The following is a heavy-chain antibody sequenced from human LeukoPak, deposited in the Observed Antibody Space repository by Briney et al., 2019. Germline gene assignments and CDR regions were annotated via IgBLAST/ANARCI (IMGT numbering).Heavy chain of an antibody. V-gene: IGHV1-8*01. Sequence: ASVKVSCKASGYTFTSYDINWVRQATGQGPEWMGWMNPNSGNTGYAQKFQGRVTMTRNTSISTAYMELSSLRSEDTAVYYCARNLAAAAPSGYWGQGTLVTVSS. CDR2: MNPNSGNT. J-gene: IGHJ4*02. D-gene: IGHD6-13*01. CDR3: ARNLAAAAPSGY. CDR1: GYTFTSYD.